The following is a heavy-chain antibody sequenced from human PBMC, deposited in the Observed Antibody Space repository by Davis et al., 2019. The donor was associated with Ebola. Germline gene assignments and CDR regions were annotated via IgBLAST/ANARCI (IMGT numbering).Heavy chain of an antibody. D-gene: IGHD7-27*01. J-gene: IGHJ4*02. CDR1: GSTFSIYA. V-gene: IGHV3-23*01. Sequence: PGGSLRLSCAASGSTFSIYAMSWVRQGPGKGLEWVSAISGSGGSTNDADSVKGRFTISRDNSNNMLYLQMSSLRAEDTAVYYCAKATLQFWGSLDYWGQGSQVTVSS. CDR2: ISGSGGST. CDR3: AKATLQFWGSLDY.